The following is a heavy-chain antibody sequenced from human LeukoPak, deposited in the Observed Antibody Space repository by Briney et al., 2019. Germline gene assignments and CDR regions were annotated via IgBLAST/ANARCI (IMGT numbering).Heavy chain of an antibody. D-gene: IGHD1-26*01. CDR1: GFTFSTYG. V-gene: IGHV3-30*02. CDR2: IRYDGSNK. J-gene: IGHJ4*02. Sequence: PGGSLRLSCAASGFTFSTYGMHWVRQAPGKGLEWVAFIRYDGSNKYYADSVKGRFTISRDNAKNLLYLQMNSLRDDDTGVYYCARDPVGAAPIDYWGQGTLVTVSS. CDR3: ARDPVGAAPIDY.